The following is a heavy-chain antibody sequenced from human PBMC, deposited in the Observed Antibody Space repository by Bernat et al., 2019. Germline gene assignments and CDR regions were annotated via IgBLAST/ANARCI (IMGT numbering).Heavy chain of an antibody. D-gene: IGHD4-17*01. CDR2: IKQDGSEK. V-gene: IGHV3-7*03. CDR1: GFTFSSYW. J-gene: IGHJ4*02. CDR3: AVLGTTGSFDY. Sequence: EVQMLESGGGLVQPGGSLRLSCAASGFTFSSYWMSWVRQAPGKGLEWVANIKQDGSEKYYVDSVKGRFTISRDNAKNSLYLQMNSLRAEDTAVYYCAVLGTTGSFDYWGQGTLVTVSS.